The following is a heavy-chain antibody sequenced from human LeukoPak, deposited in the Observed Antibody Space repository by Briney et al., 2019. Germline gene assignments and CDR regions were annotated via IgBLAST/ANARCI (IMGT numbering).Heavy chain of an antibody. D-gene: IGHD1-26*01. V-gene: IGHV1-18*01. CDR1: GYTFTSYG. CDR3: ARDGSGSYRAPQGY. Sequence: ASVKVSCKASGYTFTSYGISWVRQAPGQGLEWMGWISAYNGNTNYAQKLRGRVTMTTDTSTSTAYMELRSLRSDDTAVYYCARDGSGSYRAPQGYWGQGTLVTVSS. J-gene: IGHJ4*02. CDR2: ISAYNGNT.